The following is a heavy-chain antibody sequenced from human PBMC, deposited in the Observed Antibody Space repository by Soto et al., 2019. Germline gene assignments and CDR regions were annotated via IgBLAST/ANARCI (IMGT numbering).Heavy chain of an antibody. CDR1: GFTFSSYW. CDR3: ARENHDTMIVVVPAFDY. CDR2: IKQDGSEK. V-gene: IGHV3-7*01. D-gene: IGHD3-22*01. J-gene: IGHJ4*02. Sequence: GSLRLSCAASGFTFSSYWMSWVRQAPGKGLEWVANIKQDGSEKYYVDSVKGRFTISRDNAKNSLYLQMNSLRAEDTAVYYCARENHDTMIVVVPAFDYWGQGTLVTVSS.